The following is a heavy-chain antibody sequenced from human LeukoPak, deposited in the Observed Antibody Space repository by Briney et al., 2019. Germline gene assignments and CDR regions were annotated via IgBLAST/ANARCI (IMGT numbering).Heavy chain of an antibody. V-gene: IGHV3-53*01. CDR3: ARAYGSGSLYFYY. J-gene: IGHJ4*02. D-gene: IGHD3-10*01. CDR1: GFTVNTNY. Sequence: GGSLRLSCAASGFTVNTNYMTWVRQAPGKGLEWVSLIYSGGSAYYADSVKGRSTISRDNSKNTLYLQMNSLRAEDTAIYYCARAYGSGSLYFYYWGQGTLVTVSS. CDR2: IYSGGSA.